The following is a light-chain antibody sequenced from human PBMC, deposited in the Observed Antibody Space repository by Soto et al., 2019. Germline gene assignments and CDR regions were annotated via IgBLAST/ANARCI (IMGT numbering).Light chain of an antibody. CDR3: QQYGSSPPVT. CDR1: QSVSSSY. Sequence: EIVLTQSPGTLSLSPGERATLSCRASQSVSSSYFAWYQQKPRQAPRLLIYDASSRATGIPDRFSGSGSGTDFTLTISRLEPEDFAVYYCQQYGSSPPVTFGQGTKLEIK. CDR2: DAS. V-gene: IGKV3-20*01. J-gene: IGKJ2*01.